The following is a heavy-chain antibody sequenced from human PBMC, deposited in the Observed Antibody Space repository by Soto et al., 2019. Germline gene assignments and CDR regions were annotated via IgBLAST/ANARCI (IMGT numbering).Heavy chain of an antibody. CDR1: GGSVSTYY. J-gene: IGHJ6*02. CDR2: IYYSGGT. Sequence: SETLSLTCTVSGGSVSTYYWNWIRQPPGKGLEWIGYIYYSGGTNYNPSLKSRVTISADTSKNQVSLKLTSVTAADTAVYYCASLSCLTTGVYYYYGLYVLGQGSTVTVSS. D-gene: IGHD2-8*01. V-gene: IGHV4-59*08. CDR3: ASLSCLTTGVYYYYGLYV.